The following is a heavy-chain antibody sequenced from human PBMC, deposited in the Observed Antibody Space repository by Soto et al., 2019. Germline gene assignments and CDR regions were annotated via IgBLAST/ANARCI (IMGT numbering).Heavy chain of an antibody. V-gene: IGHV3-15*01. CDR3: PTDTVWYSGSFGDALEI. CDR2: IKSKTDGGTT. D-gene: IGHD1-26*01. Sequence: PVGYLRLSCAASGFTLSNAWMSWVRQAPGKGLEWVGRIKSKTDGGTTDYAAPVTGRFTISRDDSKNTLYLQMNSLKTEDTAVYYCPTDTVWYSGSFGDALEIWGQGTMVTVSS. CDR1: GFTLSNAW. J-gene: IGHJ3*02.